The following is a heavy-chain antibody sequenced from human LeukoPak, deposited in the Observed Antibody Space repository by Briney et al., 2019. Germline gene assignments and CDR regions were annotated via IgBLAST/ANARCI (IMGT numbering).Heavy chain of an antibody. CDR1: GYTFIGYY. V-gene: IGHV1-2*02. Sequence: VASVKVSCKASGYTFIGYYMHWVRQAPGQGLEWMGWINANSGGTNYAQKFQGRVTMTRDTSISTAYMELSRLRSDDTAVYYCARARLRSVVVPAALGGYWGQGTLVTVSS. J-gene: IGHJ4*02. CDR3: ARARLRSVVVPAALGGY. CDR2: INANSGGT. D-gene: IGHD2-2*01.